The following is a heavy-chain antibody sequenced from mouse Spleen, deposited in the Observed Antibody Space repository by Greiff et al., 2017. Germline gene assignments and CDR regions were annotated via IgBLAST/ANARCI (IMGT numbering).Heavy chain of an antibody. CDR2: INPSNGGT. CDR1: GYTFTSYW. V-gene: IGHV1-53*01. J-gene: IGHJ3*01. CDR3: ARDGGYDAWFAY. D-gene: IGHD2-2*01. Sequence: QVQLQQPGTELVNPGASVKLSCKASGYTFTSYWMHWVKQRPGQGLEWIGNINPSNGGTIYNEKFKTKATLNVDKSSNTAYMQLSSLTSEDSAVYYCARDGGYDAWFAYWGQGTLVTVSA.